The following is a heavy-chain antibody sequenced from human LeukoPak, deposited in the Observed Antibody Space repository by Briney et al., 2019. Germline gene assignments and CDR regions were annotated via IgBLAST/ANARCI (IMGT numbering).Heavy chain of an antibody. CDR3: ARETTGAGTARPFDY. J-gene: IGHJ4*02. D-gene: IGHD6-13*01. CDR2: IYTSGST. CDR1: GGSISNFY. V-gene: IGHV4-4*07. Sequence: KPSETPSLTCTVSGGSISNFYWSWFRQPAGKTLEWIGRIYTSGSTNYNPSLKSRVTMSVDTSKNQFSLRLSSVTAADTAVYFCARETTGAGTARPFDYWGQGTLVTVSS.